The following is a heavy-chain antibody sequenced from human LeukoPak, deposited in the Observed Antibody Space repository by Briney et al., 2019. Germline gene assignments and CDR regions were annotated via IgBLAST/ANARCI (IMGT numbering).Heavy chain of an antibody. V-gene: IGHV4-31*03. CDR2: IYYSGST. D-gene: IGHD6-19*01. CDR3: ARDGSGWSFPL. J-gene: IGHJ4*02. CDR1: GGSISSGGYY. Sequence: SETLSLTCTVSGGSISSGGYYWSWIRQHPGKGLEWIGYIYYSGSTYYNPSLKSRVTISVDTSKNQFSLKLSSVTAADTAVYYCARDGSGWSFPLWGQGTLVTVSS.